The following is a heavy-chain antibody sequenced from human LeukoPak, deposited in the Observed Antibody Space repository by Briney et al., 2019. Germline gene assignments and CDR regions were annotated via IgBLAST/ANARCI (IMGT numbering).Heavy chain of an antibody. CDR1: GFTFSSYG. D-gene: IGHD3-3*01. Sequence: GGSLRLSCAASGFTFSSYGMHWVRQAPGKGLEWVAVIWYDGSNKYYADSVKGRFTISRDNSKNTLYLQMNSLRAEDTAVYYCARAGERFLESGFDYWGQGTLVTVSS. CDR3: ARAGERFLESGFDY. J-gene: IGHJ4*02. CDR2: IWYDGSNK. V-gene: IGHV3-33*01.